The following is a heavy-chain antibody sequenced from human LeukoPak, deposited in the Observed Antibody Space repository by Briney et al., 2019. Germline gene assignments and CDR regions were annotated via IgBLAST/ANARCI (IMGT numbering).Heavy chain of an antibody. CDR2: INWNGGST. D-gene: IGHD1-26*01. CDR3: AKSIVGATGDAFDI. Sequence: GGSLRLSCAASGITFDDYGMSWVRQAPGKGLEWVSGINWNGGSTGYADSVKGRFTVSRDNSKNTLYLQMNSLRAEDTAVYYCAKSIVGATGDAFDIWGQGTMVTVSS. CDR1: GITFDDYG. J-gene: IGHJ3*02. V-gene: IGHV3-20*04.